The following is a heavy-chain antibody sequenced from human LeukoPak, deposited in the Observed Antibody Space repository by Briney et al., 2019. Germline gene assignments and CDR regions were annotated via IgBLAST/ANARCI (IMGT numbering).Heavy chain of an antibody. CDR1: GITFSSYG. CDR2: IWYDGSNK. D-gene: IGHD5-18*01. J-gene: IGHJ4*02. CDR3: AKGGMQVWSNPVDH. V-gene: IGHV3-33*06. Sequence: GRSLRLSCAASGITFSSYGMHWVRQAPGTGLEWVAVIWYDGSNKYYADSVKGRFTISRDNSKNTLYLQMNSLRAEDTAVYYCAKGGMQVWSNPVDHWGQGTLVTVSS.